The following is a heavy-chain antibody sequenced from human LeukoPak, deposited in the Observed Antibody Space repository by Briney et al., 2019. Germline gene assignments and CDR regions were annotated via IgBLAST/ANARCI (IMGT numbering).Heavy chain of an antibody. Sequence: ASVKVSCKASGYTFTNYGISWVRQAPGQGLEWMGWISAYNGNTNYVQKLLQGRVTMTTDTSTSTAYMEPRSLRSDDTAMYYCARCNRVFAEGYAFDIWGQGTMVTVSS. J-gene: IGHJ3*02. D-gene: IGHD1-14*01. CDR1: GYTFTNYG. CDR3: ARCNRVFAEGYAFDI. V-gene: IGHV1-18*01. CDR2: ISAYNGNT.